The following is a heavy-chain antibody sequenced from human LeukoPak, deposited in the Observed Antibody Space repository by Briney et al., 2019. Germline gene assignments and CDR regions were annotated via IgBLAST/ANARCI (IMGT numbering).Heavy chain of an antibody. CDR3: ARGGVASGSIFDY. J-gene: IGHJ4*02. D-gene: IGHD1-26*01. CDR1: GGSISSSSYY. V-gene: IGHV4-39*07. Sequence: SETLSLTCTVSGGSISSSSYYWGWIRQPPGKGLEWIGSIYYSGSTYYNPSLKSRVTISVDTSKNQFSLKLSSVTAADTAVYYCARGGVASGSIFDYWGQGTLVTVSS. CDR2: IYYSGST.